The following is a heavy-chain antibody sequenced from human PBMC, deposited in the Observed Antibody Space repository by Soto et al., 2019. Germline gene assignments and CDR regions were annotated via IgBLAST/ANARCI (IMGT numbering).Heavy chain of an antibody. CDR3: ARDGPLRFMEWSRNYYYGMDV. CDR1: GGSISSGDDY. CDR2: IYYSGST. V-gene: IGHV4-30-4*01. D-gene: IGHD3-3*01. Sequence: SETLSLTCTVSGGSISSGDDYWSWIRQPPGKGLEWIGYIYYSGSTYYNPSLKSRVTISVDTSKNQFSLKVSSVTAADTAVYYCARDGPLRFMEWSRNYYYGMDVWGQGTTVTVSS. J-gene: IGHJ6*02.